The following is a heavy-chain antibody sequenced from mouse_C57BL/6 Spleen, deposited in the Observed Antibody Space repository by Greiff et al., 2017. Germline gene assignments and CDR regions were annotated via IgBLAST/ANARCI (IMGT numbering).Heavy chain of an antibody. V-gene: IGHV1-80*01. CDR3: ARWTTVVATGDY. CDR1: GYAFRSYW. CDR2: IYPGDGDT. Sequence: VQLQQSGAELVKPGASVKISCKASGYAFRSYWMNWVKQRPGKGLEWIGQIYPGDGDTNYNGKFKGKATLTADKSSSTAYMQLSSLTSEDSAVYFCARWTTVVATGDYWGQGTTLTVCS. D-gene: IGHD1-1*01. J-gene: IGHJ2*01.